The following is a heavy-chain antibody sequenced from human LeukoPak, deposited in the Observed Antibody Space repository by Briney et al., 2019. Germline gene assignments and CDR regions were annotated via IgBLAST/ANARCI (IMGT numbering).Heavy chain of an antibody. Sequence: SETLSLTCTVSGGSISSYYWSWIRQPPGKGLEWIGYIYYSGSTNYNPSLKSRVTMSVDTSKNQFSLKVSSVTAADTALYYCARVPLSTAYLHYYSMDVWGKGTTVTVSS. CDR3: ARVPLSTAYLHYYSMDV. D-gene: IGHD2-21*02. CDR2: IYYSGST. V-gene: IGHV4-59*12. CDR1: GGSISSYY. J-gene: IGHJ6*03.